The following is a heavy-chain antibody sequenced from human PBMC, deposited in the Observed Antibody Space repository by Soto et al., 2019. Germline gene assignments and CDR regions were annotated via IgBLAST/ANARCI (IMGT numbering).Heavy chain of an antibody. CDR1: GYTFTSYA. CDR3: ARSIVVVTALDY. D-gene: IGHD2-21*02. CDR2: INAGNGNT. Sequence: QVQLVQSGAEEKKPGASVKVSCKASGYTFTSYAMHWVRQAPGQRLEWMGWINAGNGNTKYSQNFQGRVTITGDTSASTAYMELSSLRSEDTAVYYCARSIVVVTALDYWGQGTLVTVSS. J-gene: IGHJ4*02. V-gene: IGHV1-3*05.